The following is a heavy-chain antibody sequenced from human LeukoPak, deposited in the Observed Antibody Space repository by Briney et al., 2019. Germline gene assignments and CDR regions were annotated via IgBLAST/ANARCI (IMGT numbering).Heavy chain of an antibody. D-gene: IGHD2-2*02. CDR3: ARGYCSSTSCYNFDY. J-gene: IGHJ4*02. Sequence: GASVKVSCKASGYTFTSYGISWVRQAPGQGLEWMGWISAYNGNTNYAQKLQGRVTMTTDTSTSTAYMELRSLRSDDTAVYYCARGYCSSTSCYNFDYWGRGTLVTVSS. V-gene: IGHV1-18*01. CDR1: GYTFTSYG. CDR2: ISAYNGNT.